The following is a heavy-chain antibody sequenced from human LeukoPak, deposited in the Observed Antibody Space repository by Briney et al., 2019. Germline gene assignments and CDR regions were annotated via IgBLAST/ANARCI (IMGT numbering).Heavy chain of an antibody. CDR2: IYNSGST. J-gene: IGHJ5*02. V-gene: IGHV4-38-2*01. Sequence: NPGGSLRLSCAASGFTFSSYAMSWVRQAPGKGLEWIGTIYNSGSTYYNASLESRVTISVDTSKNQFSLKLSSVTAADTAVYYCARAYSSSWYFNWFDPWGQGTLVTVSS. D-gene: IGHD6-13*01. CDR1: GFTFSSYA. CDR3: ARAYSSSWYFNWFDP.